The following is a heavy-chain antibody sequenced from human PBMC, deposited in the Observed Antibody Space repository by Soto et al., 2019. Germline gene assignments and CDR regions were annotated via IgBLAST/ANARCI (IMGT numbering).Heavy chain of an antibody. Sequence: EVQLVESGGGLIQPGGSLRLSCVGSGFSVSSSFMSWVRQAPGKGLEWVSIIYSGGVTYHADSVKGRFTISRDNSKNTVYLQMRSLRSEDTAVYYCARRYSGYDCMHYWGQGTLVTVSS. CDR1: GFSVSSSF. D-gene: IGHD5-12*01. CDR2: IYSGGVT. V-gene: IGHV3-53*01. J-gene: IGHJ4*02. CDR3: ARRYSGYDCMHY.